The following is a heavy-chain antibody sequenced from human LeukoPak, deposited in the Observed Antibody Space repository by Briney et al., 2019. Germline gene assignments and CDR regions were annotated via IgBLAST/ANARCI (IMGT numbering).Heavy chain of an antibody. Sequence: GRSLRLSCAASGFTFDDYAMHWVRQAPGKGLEWVSGISWNSGSIGYADSVKGRFTISRDNAKNSLYLQMNSLRAEDTALYYCAKDMGSGSYHPQYYFDYWGQGTLVTVSS. D-gene: IGHD1-26*01. V-gene: IGHV3-9*01. J-gene: IGHJ4*02. CDR3: AKDMGSGSYHPQYYFDY. CDR2: ISWNSGSI. CDR1: GFTFDDYA.